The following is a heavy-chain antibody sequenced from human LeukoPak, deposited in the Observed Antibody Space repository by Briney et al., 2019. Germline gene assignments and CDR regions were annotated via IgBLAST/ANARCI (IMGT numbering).Heavy chain of an antibody. Sequence: GGSLRLSCAASGFTFSSYSMNWVRQAPGKGLEWVSSISSSSSYIYYADSVKGRFTISRDNSKNTLYLQMNSLRAEDTAVYYCAKDGPNYYGSGSYYKYYYYYGMDVWGQGTTVTVSS. V-gene: IGHV3-21*04. CDR1: GFTFSSYS. CDR2: ISSSSSYI. D-gene: IGHD3-10*01. J-gene: IGHJ6*02. CDR3: AKDGPNYYGSGSYYKYYYYYGMDV.